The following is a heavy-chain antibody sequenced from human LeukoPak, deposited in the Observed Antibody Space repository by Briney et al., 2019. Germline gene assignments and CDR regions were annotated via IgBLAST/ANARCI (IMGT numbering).Heavy chain of an antibody. Sequence: SETLSLTCAVYGGSFSGYYWSWIRQPPGKGLEWIGEINHSGSTNYNPSLKSRVTISVDTSKNQFSLKLSSVTAADPAVYYCARGHSSGWSIDYWGQGTLVTVSS. V-gene: IGHV4-34*01. J-gene: IGHJ4*02. CDR1: GGSFSGYY. D-gene: IGHD6-19*01. CDR3: ARGHSSGWSIDY. CDR2: INHSGST.